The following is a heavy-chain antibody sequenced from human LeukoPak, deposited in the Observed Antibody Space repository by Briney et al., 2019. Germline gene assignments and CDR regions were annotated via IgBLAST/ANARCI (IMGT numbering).Heavy chain of an antibody. Sequence: SETLSPTCTVSGGSISSYYWSWIRQPPGKGLEWIGYIYYSGSTNYNPSLKSRVTISVDTSKNQFSLKLSSVTAADTAVYYCARAAIGYCSSTSCYWRRDYYYYYMDVWGKGTTVTVSS. CDR3: ARAAIGYCSSTSCYWRRDYYYYYMDV. CDR1: GGSISSYY. V-gene: IGHV4-59*01. D-gene: IGHD2-2*01. J-gene: IGHJ6*03. CDR2: IYYSGST.